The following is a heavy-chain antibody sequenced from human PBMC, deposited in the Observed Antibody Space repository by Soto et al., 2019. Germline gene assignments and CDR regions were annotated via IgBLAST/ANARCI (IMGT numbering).Heavy chain of an antibody. CDR3: AREPLFGYLEN. J-gene: IGHJ4*02. D-gene: IGHD3-3*02. CDR2: ISGYNGNT. V-gene: IGHV1-18*04. Sequence: QVQLVQSGGEVKKPGAAVKVSCKTSGYTFTSYAITWVRQAPGQGLEWMGKISGYNGNTDYSEKFQGRVTMTTDTSTSTAYMELRSLRSDDTAVYFCAREPLFGYLENWGQGTLVTVS. CDR1: GYTFTSYA.